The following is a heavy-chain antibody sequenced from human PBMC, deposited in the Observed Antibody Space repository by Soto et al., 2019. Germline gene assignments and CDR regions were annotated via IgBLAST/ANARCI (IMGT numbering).Heavy chain of an antibody. J-gene: IGHJ6*02. Sequence: QVQLVESGGGVVQPGRSLRLSCAASGFTFSSYGMHWVRQAPGKGLEWVAVISYDGSNKYYADSVKGRFTISRDNSKNTLYLQMNSLRAEDTAVYYCATEVVVVPAAIRYYYYGMDVWGQGTTVTVSS. CDR2: ISYDGSNK. D-gene: IGHD2-2*01. CDR1: GFTFSSYG. CDR3: ATEVVVVPAAIRYYYYGMDV. V-gene: IGHV3-30*03.